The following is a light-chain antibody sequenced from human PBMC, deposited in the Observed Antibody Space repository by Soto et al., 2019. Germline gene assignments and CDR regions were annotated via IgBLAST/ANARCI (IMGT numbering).Light chain of an antibody. Sequence: QSALTQPRSVSGSPGESVTISCTGTSSDVGSYNYVSWYQQYPGKAPKVIIYDVTERPSELPDLFSGSKSGNTASLTISGLQADDEAEYFCCSYSGSDTLLFGGGTKLTVL. CDR2: DVT. CDR3: CSYSGSDTLL. CDR1: SSDVGSYNY. V-gene: IGLV2-11*01. J-gene: IGLJ3*02.